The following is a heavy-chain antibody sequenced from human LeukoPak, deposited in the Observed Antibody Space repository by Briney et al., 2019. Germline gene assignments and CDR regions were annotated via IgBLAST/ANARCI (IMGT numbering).Heavy chain of an antibody. D-gene: IGHD3-22*01. V-gene: IGHV3-23*01. CDR2: TSSSDAGT. J-gene: IGHJ4*02. Sequence: GGSLRLSCAVSGFTVSSNYMSWVRQTPGKGLEWVAATSSSDAGTYHADSVRGRFTISRDNSKNTLYLQMNSLRAEDAAVYFCAKAPVTSCRGAYYYPFDSWGQGTLVTVSS. CDR3: AKAPVTSCRGAYYYPFDS. CDR1: GFTVSSNY.